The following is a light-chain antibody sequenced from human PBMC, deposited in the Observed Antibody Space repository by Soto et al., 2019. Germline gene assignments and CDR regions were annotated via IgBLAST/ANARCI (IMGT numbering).Light chain of an antibody. CDR3: QQRSNWPLIT. V-gene: IGKV3-11*01. CDR1: QSVSIY. Sequence: EIVLTQSPATLSLSPGERATLSCRASQSVSIYLAWYQQKPGQAPRLLIYDASNRATGIPARFNGSGSGTDFTLTISSLEPEDFAVYYCQQRSNWPLITFGQGTRLEIK. J-gene: IGKJ5*01. CDR2: DAS.